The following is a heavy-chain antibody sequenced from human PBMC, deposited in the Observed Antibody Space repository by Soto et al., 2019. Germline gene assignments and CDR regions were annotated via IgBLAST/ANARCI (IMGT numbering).Heavy chain of an antibody. CDR1: GYTLTSYA. J-gene: IGHJ6*03. CDR2: INAGNGNT. V-gene: IGHV1-3*01. Sequence: GASVKVSCKASGYTLTSYAIHWVRQAPEQRLEWMGWINAGNGNTKYSQKFQGRVTITRDTSASTAYMELSSLRSEDTAVYYCAASVSGYGGEGRNCSGGSCYRGGYYYYMDVWGKGTTVTVSS. CDR3: AASVSGYGGEGRNCSGGSCYRGGYYYYMDV. D-gene: IGHD2-15*01.